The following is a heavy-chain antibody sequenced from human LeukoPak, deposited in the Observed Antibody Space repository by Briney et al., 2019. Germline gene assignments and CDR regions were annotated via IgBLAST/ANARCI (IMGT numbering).Heavy chain of an antibody. CDR2: IYPGDSDN. Sequence: GESLKIFCKGSGYSFTSYWIGCGRQMPGKGVEWLGIIYPGDSDNRYSPSFQGQVTISADKSISTAYLQWSSLKASDTAMYYCARRLAAGGTNWFDPWGQGTLVTVSS. CDR3: ARRLAAGGTNWFDP. J-gene: IGHJ5*02. D-gene: IGHD6-13*01. CDR1: GYSFTSYW. V-gene: IGHV5-51*01.